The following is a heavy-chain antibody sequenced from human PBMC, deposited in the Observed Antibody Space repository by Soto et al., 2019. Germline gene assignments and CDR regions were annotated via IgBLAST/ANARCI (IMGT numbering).Heavy chain of an antibody. Sequence: EVQVLESGGGLVQPGGSLRLSCAASGFTFSSYAMNRVRQAPGKGLEWVSVISGSGGSTYYADSVKGRFTISRDNSKNTLYLQMNSLRAEDTAVYYCARRSSGWYFDYWGQGTLVTVSS. J-gene: IGHJ4*02. V-gene: IGHV3-23*01. D-gene: IGHD6-19*01. CDR3: ARRSSGWYFDY. CDR1: GFTFSSYA. CDR2: ISGSGGST.